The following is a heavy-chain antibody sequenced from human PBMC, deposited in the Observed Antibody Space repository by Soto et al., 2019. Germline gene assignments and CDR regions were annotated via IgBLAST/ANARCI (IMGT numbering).Heavy chain of an antibody. CDR1: GGTFTTYD. V-gene: IGHV1-69*06. J-gene: IGHJ4*02. CDR3: ARDRSSSWYNGTFYFDP. D-gene: IGHD6-19*01. CDR2: IIPLFDAT. Sequence: QVQLVQSGAEVRKPGSSVKVSCKASGGTFTTYDISWVRQAPGQGLEWMGGIIPLFDATKYAQKFQGRVTITADKSTGTAYMELSSLRSGDTAMYYCARDRSSSWYNGTFYFDPWGQGTLVTVSS.